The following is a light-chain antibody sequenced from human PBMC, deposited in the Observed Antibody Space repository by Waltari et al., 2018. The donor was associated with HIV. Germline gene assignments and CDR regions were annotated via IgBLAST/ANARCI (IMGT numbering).Light chain of an antibody. J-gene: IGLJ2*01. Sequence: QSVLTQPPSVSGAPGQRVTISCTKSSSTLQAAYELHLFQQVPGTAPKLLISGNVNRPSGVPDRFSGSRSGTSASLAITGLQAEDEADYYCQSYDTSLTDIIFGGGTKLTVL. CDR1: SSTLQAAYE. V-gene: IGLV1-40*01. CDR3: QSYDTSLTDII. CDR2: GNV.